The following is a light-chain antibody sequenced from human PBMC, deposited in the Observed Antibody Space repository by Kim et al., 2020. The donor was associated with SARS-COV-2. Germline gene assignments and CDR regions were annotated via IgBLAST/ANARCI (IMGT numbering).Light chain of an antibody. CDR1: KLGDKY. J-gene: IGLJ2*01. V-gene: IGLV3-1*01. CDR2: QDT. Sequence: SVSAGQTASITCSGDKLGDKYVCWYQQKPGQSPVLVIYQDTKRPSGFPERFAGSNSGNTATLTISGTQAMDEADYYGQAWDSSTVVFGGGTQLTVL. CDR3: QAWDSSTVV.